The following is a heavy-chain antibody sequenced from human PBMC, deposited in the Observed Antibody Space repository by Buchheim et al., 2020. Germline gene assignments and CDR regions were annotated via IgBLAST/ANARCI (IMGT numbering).Heavy chain of an antibody. J-gene: IGHJ5*02. CDR1: GFTFSSYE. V-gene: IGHV3-48*03. CDR2: ISSSGSTI. CDR3: ARENDFWSGSYGWFDP. Sequence: EVQLVESGGGLVQPGGSLRLSCAASGFTFSSYEMNWVRQAPGKGLEWVSYISSSGSTIYYADSVKGRFAISRDNAKNSLYLQMNSLRAEGTAVYYCARENDFWSGSYGWFDPWGQGTL. D-gene: IGHD3-3*01.